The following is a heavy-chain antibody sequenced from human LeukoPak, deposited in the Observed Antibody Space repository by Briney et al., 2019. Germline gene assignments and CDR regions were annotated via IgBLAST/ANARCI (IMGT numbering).Heavy chain of an antibody. CDR2: ISGSGGRT. J-gene: IGHJ4*02. CDR3: AKDRLRSGYYYGGDY. Sequence: PGGSLRLSCAASGFIFSSYAMNWVRQAPGKGLEWVSTISGSGGRTYYADSVKGRFTISRDNSKNTLYLQMDSLRAEDTAVYYCAKDRLRSGYYYGGDYWGQGTLVTVSS. V-gene: IGHV3-23*01. CDR1: GFIFSSYA. D-gene: IGHD3-22*01.